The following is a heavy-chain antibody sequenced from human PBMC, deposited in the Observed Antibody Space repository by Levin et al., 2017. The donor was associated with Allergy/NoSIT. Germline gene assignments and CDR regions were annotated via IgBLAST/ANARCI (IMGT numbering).Heavy chain of an antibody. V-gene: IGHV3-15*01. CDR2: IKSKTDGGTT. D-gene: IGHD3-10*01. J-gene: IGHJ4*02. CDR1: GFTFSNAW. CDR3: TTFAYYYGSGALDY. Sequence: GESLKISCAASGFTFSNAWMSWVRQAPGKGLEWVGRIKSKTDGGTTDYAAPVKGRFTISRHDSKNTLYLQMNSLKTEDTAVYYCTTFAYYYGSGALDYWGQGTLVTVSS.